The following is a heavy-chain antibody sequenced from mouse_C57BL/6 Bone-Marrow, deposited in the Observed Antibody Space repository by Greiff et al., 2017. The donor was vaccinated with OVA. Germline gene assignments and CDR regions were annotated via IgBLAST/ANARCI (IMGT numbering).Heavy chain of an antibody. D-gene: IGHD3-2*02. CDR2: IYPGSGNT. J-gene: IGHJ3*01. Sequence: VQLQQSGPELVKPGASVKISCKASGYSFTSYYIHWVKQRPGQGLEWIGWIYPGSGNTKYNEKFKGKATLTADTSSSTAYMQLSSLTSEDSAVYYCTHRQLRLRENAYWGQGTLVTVSA. CDR1: GYSFTSYY. V-gene: IGHV1-66*01. CDR3: THRQLRLRENAY.